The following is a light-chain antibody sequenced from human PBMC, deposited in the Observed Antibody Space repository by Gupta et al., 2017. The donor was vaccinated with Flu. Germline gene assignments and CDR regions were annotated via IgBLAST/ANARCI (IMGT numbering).Light chain of an antibody. V-gene: IGLV3-19*01. CDR2: GKN. Sequence: SSELTQDPAVSVALGQTVRITCQGDSLRSYYASWYQQKPGQAPVLVIYGKNNRPSGIPDRFSGSSSGNTDSLTITGAQAEDEADYYCNSRDSSGNYYVFGTGTKVTVL. CDR1: SLRSYY. CDR3: NSRDSSGNYYV. J-gene: IGLJ1*01.